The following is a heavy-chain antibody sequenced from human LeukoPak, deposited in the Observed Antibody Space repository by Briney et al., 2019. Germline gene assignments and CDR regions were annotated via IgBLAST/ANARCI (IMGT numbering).Heavy chain of an antibody. CDR2: IYHSGST. J-gene: IGHJ4*02. Sequence: SETLSLTCAVYGGSFSGYYWSWIRQPPGKGLEWIGEIYHSGSTNYNPSLKSRVTISVDTSKNQFSLKLSSVTAADTAVYYCARGRGGDSWGQGTLVTVSS. CDR1: GGSFSGYY. V-gene: IGHV4-34*01. CDR3: ARGRGGDS.